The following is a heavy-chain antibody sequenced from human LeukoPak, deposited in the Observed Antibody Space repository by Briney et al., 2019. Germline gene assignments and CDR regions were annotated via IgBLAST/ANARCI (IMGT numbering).Heavy chain of an antibody. D-gene: IGHD7-27*01. Sequence: GRSLRLSCAASGFTFSSYSMNWVRQAPGKGLEWVSSISSSSISIYYVDSVKGRFIISRDNAKNSLYVQMNSLRAEDTAVYYCARPQLGMGYSYYMDVWGKGTTVTVSS. CDR3: ARPQLGMGYSYYMDV. CDR1: GFTFSSYS. V-gene: IGHV3-21*01. J-gene: IGHJ6*03. CDR2: ISSSSISI.